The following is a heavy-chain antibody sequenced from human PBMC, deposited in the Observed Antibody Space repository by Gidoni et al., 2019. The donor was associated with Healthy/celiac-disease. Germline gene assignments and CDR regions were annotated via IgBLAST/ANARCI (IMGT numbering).Heavy chain of an antibody. V-gene: IGHV4-59*08. D-gene: IGHD3-3*01. CDR1: GGSISSYY. CDR2: ISYSGST. J-gene: IGHJ6*02. Sequence: QVQLQESGPGLVKPSETLSLTCTVSGGSISSYYWSWIRQPPGKGLEWIGYISYSGSTNYNPSLKSRVTISVDTSKNQFSLKLSSVTAADTAVYYCARHGTLGDFWSGYSSDGMDVWGQGTTVTVSS. CDR3: ARHGTLGDFWSGYSSDGMDV.